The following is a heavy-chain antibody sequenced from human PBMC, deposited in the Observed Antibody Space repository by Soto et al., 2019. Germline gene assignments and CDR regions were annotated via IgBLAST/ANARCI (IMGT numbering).Heavy chain of an antibody. CDR1: GFTFSSYA. CDR2: ISYDGSNK. Sequence: QVQLVESGGGVVQPGRSLRLSCAASGFTFSSYAMHWVRQAPGKGLEWVAVISYDGSNKYYADSVKGRFTISRDNSXXXPXXXXXXXTAXXXXVXYCXXCAVXQSGNIDYWGQGTLVTVSS. V-gene: IGHV3-30-3*01. J-gene: IGHJ4*02. CDR3: XXCAVXQSGNIDY.